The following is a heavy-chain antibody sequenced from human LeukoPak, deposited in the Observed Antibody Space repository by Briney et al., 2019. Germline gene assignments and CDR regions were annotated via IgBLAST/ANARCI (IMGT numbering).Heavy chain of an antibody. V-gene: IGHV4-39*01. Sequence: PSETLSLTCTVSGGSISSSSYYWGWIRQPPGKGLEWIGSIYYSGSTYYNPSLKSRVTISVDTSKNQFSLKLSSVTAADTAVYYCARQGLIAAAGTPDWFDPWGQGTLVTVSS. CDR2: IYYSGST. J-gene: IGHJ5*02. CDR3: ARQGLIAAAGTPDWFDP. CDR1: GGSISSSSYY. D-gene: IGHD6-13*01.